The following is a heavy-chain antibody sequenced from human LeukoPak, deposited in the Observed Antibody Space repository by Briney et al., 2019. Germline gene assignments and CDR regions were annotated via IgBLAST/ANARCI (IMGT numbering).Heavy chain of an antibody. CDR2: IRSKAYGGTT. CDR3: ARDSPPDY. Sequence: SLRLSCTASGFTFGDYAMSWVRQAPGKGLEWVGFIRSKAYGGTTEYAASVKGRFTISRDDSKSIAYLQMNSLRAEDTAVYYCARDSPPDYWGQGTLVTVSS. V-gene: IGHV3-49*04. CDR1: GFTFGDYA. J-gene: IGHJ4*02.